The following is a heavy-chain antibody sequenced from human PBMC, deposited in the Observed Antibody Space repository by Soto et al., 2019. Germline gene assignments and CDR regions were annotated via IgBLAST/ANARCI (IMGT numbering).Heavy chain of an antibody. CDR2: IYYSGST. D-gene: IGHD2-2*02. CDR1: GGSISSSSYY. CDR3: ARYVVYLPHDAFDI. V-gene: IGHV4-39*01. J-gene: IGHJ3*02. Sequence: ASETLSLTCTVSGGSISSSSYYWGWIRQPPGKGLEWIGSIYYSGSTYYNPSLKSRVTISVDTSKNQFSLKLSSVTAADTAVYYCARYVVYLPHDAFDIWGQGTIVTVSS.